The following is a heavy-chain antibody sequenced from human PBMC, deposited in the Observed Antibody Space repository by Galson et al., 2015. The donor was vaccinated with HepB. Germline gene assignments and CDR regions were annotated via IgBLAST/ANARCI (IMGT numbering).Heavy chain of an antibody. CDR3: ATHFGRAAYSYMEA. Sequence: SVKVSCKASGGTFSNYAISWVRQAPGQGPEWMGGIIPVFGTRDYAQKFQGRVTITADESTSTAYMEVSSLGSEDTAVYYCATHFGRAAYSYMEAWGKGTTVTVSS. J-gene: IGHJ6*03. CDR2: IIPVFGTR. D-gene: IGHD2-21*01. CDR1: GGTFSNYA. V-gene: IGHV1-69*13.